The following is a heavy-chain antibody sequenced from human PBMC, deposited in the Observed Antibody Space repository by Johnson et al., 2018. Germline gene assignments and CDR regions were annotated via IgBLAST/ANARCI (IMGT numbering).Heavy chain of an antibody. CDR3: TRGLSKAARPSFGD. CDR2: IRRTAYGGTT. V-gene: IGHV3-49*03. Sequence: VQLVQSGGGLVQPGRSLRLSCTASGFNFGDYAMTWFRQAPGKGLEWVGIIRRTAYGGTTDYAASSKGRFTISGDDSKSIAYPQMNSLKTEDTAVYYCTRGLSKAARPSFGDWGQGTLVTVSS. D-gene: IGHD6-6*01. J-gene: IGHJ4*02. CDR1: GFNFGDYA.